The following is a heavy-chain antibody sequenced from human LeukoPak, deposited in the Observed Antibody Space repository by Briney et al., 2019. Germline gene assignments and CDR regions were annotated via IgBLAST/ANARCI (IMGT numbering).Heavy chain of an antibody. CDR2: INPSGGST. CDR1: GYTFTSYY. V-gene: IGHV1-46*01. J-gene: IGHJ6*04. CDR3: ASRNLGNDY. Sequence: ASVKLSCKASGYTFTSYYMHWVRQAPGQGLEWMGIINPSGGSTSYAQKFQGRVTMTRDMSTSTVYMELSSMRSEDTAVYQCASRNLGNDYWGKGTTVTISS. D-gene: IGHD1-1*01.